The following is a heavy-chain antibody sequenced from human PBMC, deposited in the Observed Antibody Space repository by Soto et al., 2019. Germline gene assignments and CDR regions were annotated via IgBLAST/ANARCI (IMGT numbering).Heavy chain of an antibody. J-gene: IGHJ6*02. CDR3: ARQNYYSGMDV. Sequence: QVQLVQSGTEVTKPGASVKVSCKASGYTFTDYFITWVRQAPGQGLEWMGWVSPYNGNANYAQTLYDRVTMAADTSTNTAYMELRSLRFDDTAIYYCARQNYYSGMDVWGQGTTVTVSS. V-gene: IGHV1-18*01. CDR1: GYTFTDYF. CDR2: VSPYNGNA.